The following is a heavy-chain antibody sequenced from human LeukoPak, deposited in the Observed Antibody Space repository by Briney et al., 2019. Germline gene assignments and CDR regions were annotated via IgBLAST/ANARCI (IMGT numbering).Heavy chain of an antibody. CDR2: IKKDGSDR. CDR1: GFTFSSYW. V-gene: IGHV3-7*01. Sequence: GGSLRLSCAASGFTFSSYWMSWVRQAPGKGLEWLANIKKDGSDRYYVDSVKGRFTISRDNSKNTLYLQMNSLRAEDTAVYYCARDRRSLRTPDYWGQGALVTVSS. D-gene: IGHD4-17*01. CDR3: ARDRRSLRTPDY. J-gene: IGHJ4*02.